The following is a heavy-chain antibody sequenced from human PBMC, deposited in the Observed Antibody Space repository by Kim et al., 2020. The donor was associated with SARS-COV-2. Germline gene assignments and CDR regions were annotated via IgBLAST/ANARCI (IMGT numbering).Heavy chain of an antibody. V-gene: IGHV3-20*04. J-gene: IGHJ4*02. D-gene: IGHD2-15*01. CDR3: ARGSPYVVVVAAPDY. Sequence: GGSLRLSCAASGFTFDDYGMSWVRQAPGKGLEWVSGINWNGGSTGYADSVKGRFTISRDNAKNSLYLQMNSLRAEDTALYYCARGSPYVVVVAAPDYWGQGTLVTVSS. CDR2: INWNGGST. CDR1: GFTFDDYG.